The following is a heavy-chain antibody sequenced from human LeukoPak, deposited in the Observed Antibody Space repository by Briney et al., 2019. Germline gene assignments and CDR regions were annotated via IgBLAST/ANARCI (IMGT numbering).Heavy chain of an antibody. CDR2: IYYSGST. CDR1: GGSISSHY. CDR3: ARDNRQLDAFDI. D-gene: IGHD6-13*01. Sequence: SETLSLTCTVSGGSISSHYWIWIRQPPGKGLEWIGYIYYSGSTNYNPSLKSRVTISVDPSKNQFSLKLSSVTAADTAVYYCARDNRQLDAFDIWGQGTMVTVPS. V-gene: IGHV4-59*11. J-gene: IGHJ3*02.